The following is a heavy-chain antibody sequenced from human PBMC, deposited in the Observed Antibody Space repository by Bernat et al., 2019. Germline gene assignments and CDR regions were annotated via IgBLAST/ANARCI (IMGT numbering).Heavy chain of an antibody. V-gene: IGHV4-38-2*01. CDR1: GYSISSGYY. CDR2: IYHSGST. J-gene: IGHJ4*02. Sequence: QVQLQESGPGLVKPSGTLSLTCAVSGYSISSGYYWGWIRQPPGKGLEWIGSIYHSGSTYYNPSLKSRVTISVDTSKNQFSLKLSSVTAADTAVYYCARGDYSSSSDYWGQGTLVTVSS. D-gene: IGHD6-6*01. CDR3: ARGDYSSSSDY.